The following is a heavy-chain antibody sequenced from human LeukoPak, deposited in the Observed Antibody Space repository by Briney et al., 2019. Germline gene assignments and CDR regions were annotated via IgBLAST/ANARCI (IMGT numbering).Heavy chain of an antibody. Sequence: PGGSLRLSCAASEFSVGSNYMTWVRQAPGKGLEWVSLIYSGGSTYYADSVKGRFTISRDNSKNTLYLQMNSLRAEDTAVYYCARDIYYYDSSGYYFPGGSDYWGQGTLVTVSS. CDR2: IYSGGST. D-gene: IGHD3-22*01. CDR3: ARDIYYYDSSGYYFPGGSDY. V-gene: IGHV3-66*01. CDR1: EFSVGSNY. J-gene: IGHJ4*02.